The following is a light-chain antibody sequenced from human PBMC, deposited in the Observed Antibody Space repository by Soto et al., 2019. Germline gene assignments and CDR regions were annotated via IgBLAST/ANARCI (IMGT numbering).Light chain of an antibody. CDR3: MQALETPLT. V-gene: IGKV2-28*01. CDR1: QSLLYSDGNNY. J-gene: IGKJ4*01. CDR2: LGS. Sequence: EIVMTQSPLSLPVTPGEPASISCKSSQSLLYSDGNNYLDWCLQKPGQSPQLLIHLGSNRASGVPDRFSGSGSGTDFTLRISRVEAEDVGVYFCMQALETPLTFGGGTKVEIK.